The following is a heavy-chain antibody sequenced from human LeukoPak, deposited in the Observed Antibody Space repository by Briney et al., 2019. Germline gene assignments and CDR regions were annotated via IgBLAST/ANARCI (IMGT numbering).Heavy chain of an antibody. Sequence: GRSLRLSCAASGFTFSSYAMHWVRQAPGKGLEWVAVISYDGSNKYYADSVKGRFTISRDNSKNTLYLQMNSLRAEDTAVYYCARDFNSAAGTGICDYWGQGTLVTVSS. CDR2: ISYDGSNK. CDR1: GFTFSSYA. CDR3: ARDFNSAAGTGICDY. D-gene: IGHD6-13*01. V-gene: IGHV3-30*04. J-gene: IGHJ4*02.